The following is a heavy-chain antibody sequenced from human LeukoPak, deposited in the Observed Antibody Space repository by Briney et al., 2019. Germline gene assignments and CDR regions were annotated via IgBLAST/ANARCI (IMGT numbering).Heavy chain of an antibody. D-gene: IGHD1-14*01. CDR2: IFYGGST. V-gene: IGHV4-39*07. CDR1: GDSIYNSDYY. Sequence: SETLSLTCSVSGDSIYNSDYYWGWIRQPPGKGLEWIGSIFYGGSTYYNPSLESRVTVSIATSKSQFSLRLTSVTAADTAVYYCARFGSRIGTGGSFGFDYWGQGTLVLVSS. J-gene: IGHJ4*02. CDR3: ARFGSRIGTGGSFGFDY.